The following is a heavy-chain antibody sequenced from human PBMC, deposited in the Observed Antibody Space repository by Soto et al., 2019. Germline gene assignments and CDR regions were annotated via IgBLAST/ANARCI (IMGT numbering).Heavy chain of an antibody. V-gene: IGHV5-51*01. CDR2: IYPGDSDT. D-gene: IGHD2-15*01. J-gene: IGHJ3*02. CDR3: ARHYRDIVVVVAAPRAPHAFDI. CDR1: GYSFTSYW. Sequence: GESLKISCKGSGYSFTSYWIGWVRQMPGKGLEWMGIIYPGDSDTRYSPSFQGQVTISADKSISTAYLQWSSLKASDTAMYYCARHYRDIVVVVAAPRAPHAFDIWGQGTMVTVSS.